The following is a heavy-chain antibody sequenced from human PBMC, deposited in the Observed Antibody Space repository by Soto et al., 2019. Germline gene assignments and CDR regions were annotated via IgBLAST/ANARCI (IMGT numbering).Heavy chain of an antibody. V-gene: IGHV5-51*01. CDR3: ARHEGSSSWYPGTPDY. D-gene: IGHD6-13*01. Sequence: PGESLKISCKGSGYSFTSYWIGWVRQMPGKGLEWMGIIYPGDSDTRYSPSFQGQVTISADKSISTAYLQWSSLKASDTAMYYCARHEGSSSWYPGTPDYWGQGTLVTVSS. CDR1: GYSFTSYW. CDR2: IYPGDSDT. J-gene: IGHJ4*02.